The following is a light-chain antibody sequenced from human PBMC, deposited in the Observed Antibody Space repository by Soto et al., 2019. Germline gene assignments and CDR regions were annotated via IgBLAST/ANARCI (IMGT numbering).Light chain of an antibody. CDR3: QQYNSYWT. J-gene: IGKJ1*01. V-gene: IGKV1-5*03. CDR2: KAS. Sequence: DIQMTQSPSTLSASVGDRVTITCRASQSISSWLAWYQQKPGKAPKLLIYKASNLESEVPSRFSGSGSGTEFTLTISSLQPDDFADYYCQQYNSYWTFGQGTKVEIK. CDR1: QSISSW.